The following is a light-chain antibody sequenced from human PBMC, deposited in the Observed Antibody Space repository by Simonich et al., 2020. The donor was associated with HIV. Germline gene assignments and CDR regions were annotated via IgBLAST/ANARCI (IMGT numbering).Light chain of an antibody. Sequence: SYVLTQPPSVSVAPGTTARIPCGGDNIRSKTVHWYQPKPGQAPVLVVYDDRDRPSGIPERFSGSNAGNTATLTISRVEAGDEADYYCQVWESSSDHWVFGGGTKLTVL. CDR1: NIRSKT. J-gene: IGLJ3*02. CDR3: QVWESSSDHWV. V-gene: IGLV3-21*03. CDR2: DDR.